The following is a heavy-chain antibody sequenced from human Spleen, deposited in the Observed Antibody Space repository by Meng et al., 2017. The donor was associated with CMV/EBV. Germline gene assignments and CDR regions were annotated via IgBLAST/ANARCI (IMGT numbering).Heavy chain of an antibody. CDR3: AGGRITIFGVAPYYFDY. J-gene: IGHJ4*02. CDR2: INHSGST. D-gene: IGHD3-3*01. Sequence: SETLSLTCTVSGYSISSGYYWSWIRQPPGKGLEWIGEINHSGSTNYNPSLKSRVTISVDTSKNQFSLKLSSVTAADTAVYYCAGGRITIFGVAPYYFDYWGQGTLVTVSS. CDR1: GYSISSGYY. V-gene: IGHV4-38-2*02.